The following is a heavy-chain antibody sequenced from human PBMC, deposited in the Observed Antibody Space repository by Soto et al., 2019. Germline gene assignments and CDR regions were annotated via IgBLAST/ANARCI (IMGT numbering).Heavy chain of an antibody. D-gene: IGHD1-1*01. CDR2: IFYTGST. CDR3: ARHGGYNYNFDF. Sequence: QVQLQESGPGLVKTSETLSLTCTVSGQSIGSYYWSWIRQSPGKGPEWIGYIFYTGSTNYNPSLQSRATISIDTSKNHSSLLLTSLTAADTAVYYCARHGGYNYNFDFWGQGTLVTVSS. J-gene: IGHJ4*02. V-gene: IGHV4-59*08. CDR1: GQSIGSYY.